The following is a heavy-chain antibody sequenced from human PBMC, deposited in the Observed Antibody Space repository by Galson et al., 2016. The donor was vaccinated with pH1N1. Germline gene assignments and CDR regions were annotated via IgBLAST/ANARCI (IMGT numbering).Heavy chain of an antibody. J-gene: IGHJ4*02. CDR1: GYTFTTYG. V-gene: IGHV1-18*01. Sequence: SVKVSCKASGYTFTTYGVTWVRQAPGQGLEWMGWISANNGNTNYAQKFQSRVTMTTDTSTSTAYMELRSLRSDDTAVYYCARWRYSTSWSDFDYWGQGTLVTVSS. D-gene: IGHD6-13*01. CDR2: ISANNGNT. CDR3: ARWRYSTSWSDFDY.